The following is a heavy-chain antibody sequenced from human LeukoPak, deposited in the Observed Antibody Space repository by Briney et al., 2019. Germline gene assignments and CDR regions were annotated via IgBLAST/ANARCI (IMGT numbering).Heavy chain of an antibody. V-gene: IGHV3-7*01. J-gene: IGHJ4*02. CDR1: GFTFSSYW. CDR2: IKQDGSEK. Sequence: GGSLRLSCAASGFTFSSYWMSWVRQAPGKGLEWVANIKQDGSEKYYVDSVKGRFTISRENAKNSLYLQMNSLRAEDTAVYYCARDSVLGYSSGWYRLEHFDYWGQGTLVTVSS. CDR3: ARDSVLGYSSGWYRLEHFDY. D-gene: IGHD6-19*01.